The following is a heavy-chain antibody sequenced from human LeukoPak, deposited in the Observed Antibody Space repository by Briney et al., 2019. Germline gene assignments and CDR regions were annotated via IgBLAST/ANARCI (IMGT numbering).Heavy chain of an antibody. CDR2: INHSGSA. Sequence: SETLALPCAVHGGPFRGLHWRRIPPPPGKGLEWIGEINHSGSANYNPSLKSRVTISVDTSKNQFSLKLSSVTAADTAVYYCARGLRVVPAAITALFDYWGQGTLVTVSS. J-gene: IGHJ4*02. CDR1: GGPFRGLH. CDR3: ARGLRVVPAAITALFDY. V-gene: IGHV4-34*01. D-gene: IGHD2-2*02.